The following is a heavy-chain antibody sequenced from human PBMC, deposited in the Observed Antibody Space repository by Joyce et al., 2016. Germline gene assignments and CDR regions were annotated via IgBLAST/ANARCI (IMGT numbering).Heavy chain of an antibody. CDR1: GFTFSSYA. V-gene: IGHV3-23*01. CDR3: AKGTLGSCSGTTCYPLDS. D-gene: IGHD2-15*01. CDR2: ISGSDDGT. J-gene: IGHJ4*02. Sequence: EVQLLESGGGWVQPGGSLRLSCAASGFTFSSYAMGWVRQAPGKVLEWVSVISGSDDGTYHADSVRDRFTISRDNSKNTLYLQMNSLTAEDTAIYYCAKGTLGSCSGTTCYPLDSWGQGTLVTVSS.